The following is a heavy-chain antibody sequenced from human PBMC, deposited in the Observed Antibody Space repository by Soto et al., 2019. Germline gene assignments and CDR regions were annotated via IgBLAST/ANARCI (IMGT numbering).Heavy chain of an antibody. CDR2: MNPNSGNT. J-gene: IGHJ4*02. D-gene: IGHD7-27*01. V-gene: IGHV1-8*01. CDR1: GYSFTSYD. Sequence: QVQLVQSGAEVKKPGASVKVSCKASGYSFTSYDINWVRQATGQGLEWMGWMNPNSGNTGYAQKFQGRVNMTRNTSISTAYMELSSLRSEDTAVYYCARGPGLAWGSGDDYWGQGTLVTVSS. CDR3: ARGPGLAWGSGDDY.